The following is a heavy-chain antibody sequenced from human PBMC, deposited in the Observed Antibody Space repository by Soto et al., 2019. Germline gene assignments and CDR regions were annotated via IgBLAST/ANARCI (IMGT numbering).Heavy chain of an antibody. Sequence: GSLRLSCAASGFTFSSYWMHWVRQAPGKGLVWVSRINNDGSSTSYADSVKGRFTISRDNAKGTLYLQMSSLRAEDTAVYYCARDPLIGDTDYGLDVWGQGTTVTVSS. V-gene: IGHV3-74*01. CDR3: ARDPLIGDTDYGLDV. D-gene: IGHD2-21*01. CDR2: INNDGSST. J-gene: IGHJ6*02. CDR1: GFTFSSYW.